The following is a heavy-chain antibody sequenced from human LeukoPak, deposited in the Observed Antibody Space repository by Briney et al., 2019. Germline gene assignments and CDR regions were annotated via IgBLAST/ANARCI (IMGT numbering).Heavy chain of an antibody. CDR2: ISGSGGST. CDR1: GFTFSSYA. D-gene: IGHD6-6*01. CDR3: AKLRVLSSSSENNWFDS. V-gene: IGHV3-23*01. J-gene: IGHJ5*01. Sequence: GGSLRLSCAASGFTFSSYAMSWVRQAPGKGLEWVSVISGSGGSTYYADSVKGRFTISRDNSENTLYLQMDSLRVEDTAVYYCAKLRVLSSSSENNWFDSWGQGTLVTVSS.